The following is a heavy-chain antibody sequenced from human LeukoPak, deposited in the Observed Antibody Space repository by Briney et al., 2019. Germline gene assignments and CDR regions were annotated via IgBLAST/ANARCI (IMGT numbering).Heavy chain of an antibody. CDR1: GYSISSGYY. D-gene: IGHD1-14*01. CDR2: IYHSGST. V-gene: IGHV4-38-2*02. CDR3: ARGGSSDY. Sequence: SETLSLTCTVSGYSISSGYYWGWIRQPPGKGLEWIGSIYHSGSTNYNPSLKSRVTISVDTSKNQFSLKLSSVTAADTAVYYCARGGSSDYWGQGTLVTVSS. J-gene: IGHJ4*02.